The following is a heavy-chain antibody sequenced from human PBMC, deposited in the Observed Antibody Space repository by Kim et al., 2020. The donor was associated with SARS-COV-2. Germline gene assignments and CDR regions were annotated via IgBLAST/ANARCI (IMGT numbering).Heavy chain of an antibody. CDR2: ISWNSGSI. D-gene: IGHD2-15*01. V-gene: IGHV3-9*01. Sequence: GGSLRLSCAASGFTFDDYAMHWVRQAPGKGLEWVSGISWNSGSIGYADSVKGRFTISRDNAKNSLYLQMNSLRAEDTALYYCAKEKGSGIGFVYGMDVWGQGTTVTVSS. J-gene: IGHJ6*02. CDR1: GFTFDDYA. CDR3: AKEKGSGIGFVYGMDV.